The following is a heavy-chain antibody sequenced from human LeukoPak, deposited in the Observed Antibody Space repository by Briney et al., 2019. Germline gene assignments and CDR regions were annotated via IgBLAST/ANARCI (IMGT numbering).Heavy chain of an antibody. CDR3: VSFYETY. J-gene: IGHJ4*02. CDR1: GNYW. Sequence: AGVSLRLSCAASGNYWMHWVRQAPGKGLVWVSHINGDGSWTTYADSVKGRFTISKDNAKNTVYLQMNNLRAEDTAVYYCVSFYETYWGRGTLVTVSS. V-gene: IGHV3-74*01. D-gene: IGHD2-2*01. CDR2: INGDGSWT.